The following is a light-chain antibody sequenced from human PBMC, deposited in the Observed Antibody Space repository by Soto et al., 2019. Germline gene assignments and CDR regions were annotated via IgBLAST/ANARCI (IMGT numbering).Light chain of an antibody. CDR1: SSDVGGYND. V-gene: IGLV2-14*01. Sequence: QSVLTQPASVSGSPGQSITISCTGTSSDVGGYNDVSWYQHHPAKAPKLMIFEVRNRPSGVSYRFSGSKSGNTAYLTLSGLQSEDEADYYCSSYASSTTVVFGGGTKLTVL. CDR3: SSYASSTTVV. J-gene: IGLJ2*01. CDR2: EVR.